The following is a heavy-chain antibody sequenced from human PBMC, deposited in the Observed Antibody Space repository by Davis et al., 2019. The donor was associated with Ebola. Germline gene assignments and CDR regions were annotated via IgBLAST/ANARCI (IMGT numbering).Heavy chain of an antibody. D-gene: IGHD3-3*01. V-gene: IGHV1-2*06. CDR3: AREWRFFDI. CDR1: GYTFTGYY. CDR2: INPNSGGT. J-gene: IGHJ3*02. Sequence: ASVKVSCKASGYTFTGYYMHWVRQAPGQGLEWMGRINPNSGGTNYAQKFQGRVTMTRDTSTSTVYMELSSLRSEDTAVYYCAREWRFFDIWGQGTMVTVSS.